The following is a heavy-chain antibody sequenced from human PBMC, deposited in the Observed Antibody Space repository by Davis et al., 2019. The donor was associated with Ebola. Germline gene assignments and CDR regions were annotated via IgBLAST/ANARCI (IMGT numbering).Heavy chain of an antibody. CDR2: IYYSGST. D-gene: IGHD1-7*01. Sequence: PGGSLRLSCTVSGGSISSYYWSWIRQPPGKGLEWIGYIYYSGSTNYNPSLKSRVTISVDTSKNQFSLKLSSVTAADTAVYYCARGKRELHLAQDYWGQGTLVTVSS. V-gene: IGHV4-59*12. CDR3: ARGKRELHLAQDY. CDR1: GGSISSYY. J-gene: IGHJ4*02.